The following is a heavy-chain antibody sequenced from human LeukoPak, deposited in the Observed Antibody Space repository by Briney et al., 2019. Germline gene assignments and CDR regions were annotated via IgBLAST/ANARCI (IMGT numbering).Heavy chain of an antibody. CDR3: ARDGYYYGSGSYYNYYYGMDV. D-gene: IGHD3-10*01. J-gene: IGHJ6*02. V-gene: IGHV3-7*04. CDR2: IKQDGSEK. Sequence: GGSLRLSCAASGFTVSSNYMSWVRQAPGKGLEWVANIKQDGSEKYYVDSVKGRFTISRDNAKNSLYLQMNSLRAEDTAVYYCARDGYYYGSGSYYNYYYGMDVWGQGTTVTVSS. CDR1: GFTVSSNY.